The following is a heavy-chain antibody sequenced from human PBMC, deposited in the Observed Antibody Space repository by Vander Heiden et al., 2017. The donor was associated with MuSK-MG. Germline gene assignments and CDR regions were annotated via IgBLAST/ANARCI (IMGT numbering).Heavy chain of an antibody. CDR3: ARGETDLRHCNGGSCYVEGDDDVDI. J-gene: IGHJ3*02. V-gene: IGHV1-69*01. D-gene: IGHD2-15*01. CDR1: GGTFSSYA. CDR2: SIPNFGTA. Sequence: QVQLVQSGAEVKKPGSSVKVSCNASGGTFSSYAISCVRQAPGKGREWIGGSIPNFGTANYGRKCQGRVTMTADESTSTAYMELSSLGSEETAVYCCARGETDLRHCNGGSCYVEGDDDVDIWGQGTMVTVSS.